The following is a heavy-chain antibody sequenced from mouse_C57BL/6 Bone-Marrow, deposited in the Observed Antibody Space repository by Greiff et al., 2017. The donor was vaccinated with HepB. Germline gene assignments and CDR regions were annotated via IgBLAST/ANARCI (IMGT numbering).Heavy chain of an antibody. CDR2: INYDGSST. V-gene: IGHV5-16*01. J-gene: IGHJ4*01. Sequence: DVKLVESEGGLVQPGSSMKLSCTASGFTFSDYYMAWVRQVPEKGLEWVANINYDGSSTYYLDSLKSRFIISRDNAKNILYLQMSSLKSEDTATYYCARDLWGMDYWGQGTSVTVSS. CDR3: ARDLWGMDY. CDR1: GFTFSDYY.